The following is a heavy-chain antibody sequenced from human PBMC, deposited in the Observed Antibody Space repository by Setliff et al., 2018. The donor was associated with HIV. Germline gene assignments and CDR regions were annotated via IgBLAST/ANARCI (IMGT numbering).Heavy chain of an antibody. Sequence: SETLSLTCGVSSYSISSGYYWAWIRQPPGKGLEWIGSIYHSGTTFYNPSLKSRVTISVDTSKNQFSLKLTSVTAADTAVYYCARGRFTYYYDSSGYYYWGQGTLVTVSS. CDR1: SYSISSGYY. CDR3: ARGRFTYYYDSSGYYY. J-gene: IGHJ4*02. V-gene: IGHV4-38-2*01. D-gene: IGHD3-22*01. CDR2: IYHSGTT.